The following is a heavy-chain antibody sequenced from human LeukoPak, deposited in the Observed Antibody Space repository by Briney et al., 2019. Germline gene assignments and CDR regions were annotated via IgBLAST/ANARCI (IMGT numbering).Heavy chain of an antibody. J-gene: IGHJ3*02. V-gene: IGHV4-59*02. CDR2: IYYRGST. CDR3: ARDMRNYDILTGYPEAGAFDI. CDR1: GGSVSSYY. Sequence: SETLSLTCTISGGSVSSYYWSWLRQPPGKGLEWVGYIYYRGSTNYNPSLKSRVTISVDTSKNQFSLKLSSVTAADTAVYYCARDMRNYDILTGYPEAGAFDIWGQGTMVTVSS. D-gene: IGHD3-9*01.